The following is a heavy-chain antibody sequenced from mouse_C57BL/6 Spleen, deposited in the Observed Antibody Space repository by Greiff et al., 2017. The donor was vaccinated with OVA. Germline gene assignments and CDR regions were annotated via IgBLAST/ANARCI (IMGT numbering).Heavy chain of an antibody. CDR3: ASRAYDYDHFDY. CDR2: IDPANGNT. V-gene: IGHV14-3*01. D-gene: IGHD2-4*01. J-gene: IGHJ2*01. CDR1: GFTIKNTY. Sequence: EVQLVESVAELVRPGASVKLSCTASGFTIKNTYMHWVKQRPEQGLEWIGRIDPANGNTKYAPKFQGKATITADTSSNTAYLQLSSLTSEDTAIYYCASRAYDYDHFDYWGQGTTLTVSS.